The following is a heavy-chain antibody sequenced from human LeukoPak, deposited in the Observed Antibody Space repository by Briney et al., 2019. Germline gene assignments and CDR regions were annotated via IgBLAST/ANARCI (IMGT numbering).Heavy chain of an antibody. V-gene: IGHV3-21*01. CDR1: GFTFSSHS. D-gene: IGHD2-2*01. Sequence: TGGSLRLSCAASGFTFSSHSMNWVRQAPGKGLEWVSSISSSSSYIYYADSVKGRFTISRDNAKNSLYLQMNSLRAEDTAVYYCASLSCSSTSCGIDYWGQGTLVTVST. CDR2: ISSSSSYI. CDR3: ASLSCSSTSCGIDY. J-gene: IGHJ4*02.